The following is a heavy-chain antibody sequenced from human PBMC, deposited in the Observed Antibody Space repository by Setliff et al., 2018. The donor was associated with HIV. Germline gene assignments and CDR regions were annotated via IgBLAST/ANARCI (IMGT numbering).Heavy chain of an antibody. D-gene: IGHD3-3*01. CDR1: GYTFTNYY. J-gene: IGHJ4*02. CDR2: INPNSGGT. CDR3: ARVSGSPDYDFWSAYEY. V-gene: IGHV1-2*02. Sequence: GASVKVSCKASGYTFTNYYIHWVRQAPGQGLEWMGWINPNSGGTNYAQKFQGRVTMTRDTSISTAYMELSRLGSDDTAVYYCARVSGSPDYDFWSAYEYWGQGTMVTVSS.